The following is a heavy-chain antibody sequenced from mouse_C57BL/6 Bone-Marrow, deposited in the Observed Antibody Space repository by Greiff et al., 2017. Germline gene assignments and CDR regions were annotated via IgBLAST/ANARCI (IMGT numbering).Heavy chain of an antibody. CDR3: ASTAHATSWFAY. CDR1: GFTFSSYG. V-gene: IGHV5-6*01. CDR2: ISSGGSYT. Sequence: EVQRVESGGDLVKPGGSLKLSCAASGFTFSSYGMSWVRQTPDKRLEWVATISSGGSYTYYPDSVKGRFTISRDNAKNTLYLQMSSLKSEDTAMYYCASTAHATSWFAYWGQGTLVTVSA. D-gene: IGHD3-2*02. J-gene: IGHJ3*01.